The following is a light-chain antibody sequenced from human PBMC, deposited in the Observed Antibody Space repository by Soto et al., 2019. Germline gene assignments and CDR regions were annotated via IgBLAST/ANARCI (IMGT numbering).Light chain of an antibody. CDR2: AAS. J-gene: IGKJ1*01. Sequence: DIHLTQSPSTLSASVGDRVTITCRSSHKINNYLSWYQQRPGKAPKVLIYAASTLQSGVPSRFTGSGSGTDFTLTISSLQVEDFATYFCQQSYSFPRTFGQGTKVEVK. V-gene: IGKV1-39*01. CDR3: QQSYSFPRT. CDR1: HKINNY.